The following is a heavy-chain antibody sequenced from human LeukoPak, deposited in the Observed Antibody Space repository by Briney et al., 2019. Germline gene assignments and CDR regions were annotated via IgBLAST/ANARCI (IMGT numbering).Heavy chain of an antibody. J-gene: IGHJ4*02. CDR1: GGSIGSYY. CDR3: ARDGVAGGFDY. Sequence: SETLSLTCTVSGGSIGSYYWNWIRKPPGKGLEWIGYIHYSGSTNHNASLKSRVTISVDTSKSQFSLKLSSVTAADTAVYYCARDGVAGGFDYWGQGTLVTVSS. CDR2: IHYSGST. D-gene: IGHD6-19*01. V-gene: IGHV4-59*01.